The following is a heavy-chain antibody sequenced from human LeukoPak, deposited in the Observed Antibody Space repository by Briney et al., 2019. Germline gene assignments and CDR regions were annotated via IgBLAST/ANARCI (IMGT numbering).Heavy chain of an antibody. D-gene: IGHD3-16*01. V-gene: IGHV3-23*01. CDR1: GFTFSSYA. J-gene: IGHJ4*02. CDR2: ISGSGGST. CDR3: AKVLRLRGPFDS. Sequence: GGSLRLSCAASGFTFSSYAMSWVRQAPGKGLEWVSAISGSGGSTYYADSVKGRFTISRDNSTNTLYLQMTSLRAEDTAVYYCAKVLRLRGPFDSWGQGTLVTVSS.